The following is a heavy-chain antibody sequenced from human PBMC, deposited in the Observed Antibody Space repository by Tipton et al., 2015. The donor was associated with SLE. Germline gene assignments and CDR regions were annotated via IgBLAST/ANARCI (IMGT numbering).Heavy chain of an antibody. V-gene: IGHV3-30*18. CDR3: AKLTTGY. CDR2: IWYDGSNK. D-gene: IGHD4-17*01. Sequence: SLRLSCAASGFTFSGYGMHWVRQAPGKGLEWVAVIWYDGSNKYYADSVKGRFTISRDNSKNTLYLQMNSLRAEDTAVYYCAKLTTGYWGQGTLVTVSS. J-gene: IGHJ4*02. CDR1: GFTFSGYG.